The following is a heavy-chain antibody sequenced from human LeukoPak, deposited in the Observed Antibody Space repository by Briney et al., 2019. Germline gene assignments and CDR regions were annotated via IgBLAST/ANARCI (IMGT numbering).Heavy chain of an antibody. D-gene: IGHD5-24*01. J-gene: IGHJ4*02. CDR1: GGSISSSSYY. CDR3: ARHLAGRWLQRYRYFDY. V-gene: IGHV4-39*01. Sequence: PSETLSLTCTVSGGSISSSSYYWGRIRQPPGKGLEWIGSIYYSGSTYYSPSLKSRVTISVDTSKNQFSLKLSSVTAADTAVHYCARHLAGRWLQRYRYFDYWGQGTLVTVSS. CDR2: IYYSGST.